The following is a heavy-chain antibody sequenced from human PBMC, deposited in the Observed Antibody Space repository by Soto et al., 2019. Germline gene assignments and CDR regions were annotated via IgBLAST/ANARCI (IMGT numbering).Heavy chain of an antibody. D-gene: IGHD3-22*01. V-gene: IGHV3-11*06. CDR1: GFTFSDYY. CDR2: ISSSSSYT. J-gene: IGHJ4*02. Sequence: GGSLRLSCAASGFTFSDYYMSWIRQAPGKGLEWVSYISSSSSYTNYADSVKGRFTISRDNAKNSLYLQMNSLRAEDTAVYYCARGIYDSSGYTLFDYWGQGTLVTVSS. CDR3: ARGIYDSSGYTLFDY.